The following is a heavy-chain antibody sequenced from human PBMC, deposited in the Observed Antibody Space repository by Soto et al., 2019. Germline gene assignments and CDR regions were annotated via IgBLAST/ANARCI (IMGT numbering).Heavy chain of an antibody. Sequence: PGESLKISCKGFGYSFTTYWIGWVRQMPGKGLEWMGIIYPGDSDARYSPSFQGQVTISADKSISTAYLQWSSLKASDSAMYYCARPRTPRSYYYYGMDVWGQGTTVTVSS. J-gene: IGHJ6*02. CDR2: IYPGDSDA. V-gene: IGHV5-51*01. CDR3: ARPRTPRSYYYYGMDV. CDR1: GYSFTTYW.